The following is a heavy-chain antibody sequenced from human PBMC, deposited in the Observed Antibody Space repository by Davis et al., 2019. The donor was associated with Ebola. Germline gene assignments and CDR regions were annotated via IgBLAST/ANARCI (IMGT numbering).Heavy chain of an antibody. CDR1: GFTFSSYW. J-gene: IGHJ4*02. V-gene: IGHV3-7*01. D-gene: IGHD6-13*01. Sequence: GESLKISCAASGFTFSSYWMSWVRQAPGKGLEWVANIKQDGSEKYYVDSVKGRFTISRDNSKNTLYLQMNSLRPEDTALYFCARDFGLAAAGTAFDNWGQGTRVTVSS. CDR3: ARDFGLAAAGTAFDN. CDR2: IKQDGSEK.